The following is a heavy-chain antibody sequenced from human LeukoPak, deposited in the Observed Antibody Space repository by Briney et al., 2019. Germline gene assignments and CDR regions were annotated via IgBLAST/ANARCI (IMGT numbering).Heavy chain of an antibody. D-gene: IGHD6-19*01. CDR2: ISSSSSYI. CDR3: ASIAVAGTLSDY. J-gene: IGHJ4*02. V-gene: IGHV3-21*01. Sequence: PGGSLRLSCAASGFTFSSYSMNWVRQAPGKGLEWVSSISSSSSYIYYADSVKGRFTISRDNAKNSLYLQMNSPRAEDTAVYYCASIAVAGTLSDYWGQGTLVTVSS. CDR1: GFTFSSYS.